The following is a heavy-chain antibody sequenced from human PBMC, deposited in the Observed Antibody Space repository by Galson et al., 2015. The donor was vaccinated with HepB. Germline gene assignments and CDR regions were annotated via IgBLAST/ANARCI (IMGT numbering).Heavy chain of an antibody. J-gene: IGHJ5*02. CDR2: IYWDDDK. CDR1: GFSLSTSGVG. CDR3: AHRRGPVSRRRFDP. V-gene: IGHV2-5*02. D-gene: IGHD4-11*01. Sequence: PALVKPTQTLTLTCTFSGFSLSTSGVGVGWIRQPPGKALEWLALIYWDDDKRYSPSLKSRLTITKDTSKNQVVLTMTNMDPVDTATYYCAHRRGPVSRRRFDPWGQGTLVTVSS.